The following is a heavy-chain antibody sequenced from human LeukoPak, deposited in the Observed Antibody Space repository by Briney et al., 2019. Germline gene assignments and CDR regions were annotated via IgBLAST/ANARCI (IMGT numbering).Heavy chain of an antibody. Sequence: VASVKVSCKASGYTFTSYAMHWVRQAPGQRLEWMGWINAGNGNTKYSQKFQGRVTITRDTSASTAYMELSSLRSEDMAVYYCARAGLYSSGWYDYWGQGTLVTVSS. CDR2: INAGNGNT. CDR1: GYTFTSYA. CDR3: ARAGLYSSGWYDY. J-gene: IGHJ4*02. V-gene: IGHV1-3*01. D-gene: IGHD6-19*01.